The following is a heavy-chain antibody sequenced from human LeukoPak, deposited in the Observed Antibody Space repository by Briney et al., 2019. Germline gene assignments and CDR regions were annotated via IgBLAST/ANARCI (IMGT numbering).Heavy chain of an antibody. CDR3: ARGPGTWYYY. J-gene: IGHJ4*02. CDR1: GGTFSGYY. V-gene: IGHV4-34*01. CDR2: INQSGST. D-gene: IGHD6-13*01. Sequence: AETLSLACAVYGGTFSGYYWSWIRQPPGKGLEWIGEINQSGSTNYNPALKRRVTISIDTSKKQFSLKMSSLTAAETALYYCARGPGTWYYYWGQGTLVTVSS.